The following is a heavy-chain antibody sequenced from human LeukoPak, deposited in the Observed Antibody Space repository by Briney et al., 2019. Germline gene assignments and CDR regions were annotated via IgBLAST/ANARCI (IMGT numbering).Heavy chain of an antibody. D-gene: IGHD3-10*01. V-gene: IGHV3-23*01. J-gene: IGHJ4*02. CDR3: ARDSYYYGSGSYYSD. CDR2: LSGSGNNT. Sequence: GGSLRLSCAASGFTFSSYAMSWVRQAPGKGLEWVSGLSGSGNNTYYADSVKGRFTISRDNSKNTLYLQMNSLRAEDTAVYYCARDSYYYGSGSYYSDWGQGTLVTVSS. CDR1: GFTFSSYA.